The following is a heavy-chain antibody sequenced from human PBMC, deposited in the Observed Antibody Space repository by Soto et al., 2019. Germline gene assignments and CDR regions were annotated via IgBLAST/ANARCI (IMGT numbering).Heavy chain of an antibody. CDR1: GFTFSSYA. CDR2: ISGSGGST. V-gene: IGHV3-23*01. D-gene: IGHD2-8*01. J-gene: IGHJ6*02. Sequence: LRLSCAASGFTFSSYAMSWVRQAPGKGLEWVSAISGSGGSTYYADSVKGRFTISRDNSKNTLYLQMNSLRAEDTAVYYCAKTGGYCTNGVCYTDYYYGMDVWGQGTTVTVSS. CDR3: AKTGGYCTNGVCYTDYYYGMDV.